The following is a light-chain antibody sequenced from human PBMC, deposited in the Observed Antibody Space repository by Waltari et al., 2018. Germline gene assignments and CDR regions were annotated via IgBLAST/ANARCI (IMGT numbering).Light chain of an antibody. CDR2: GVS. CDR1: QSVSSSY. CDR3: QQYGSSPYT. V-gene: IGKV3-20*01. J-gene: IGKJ2*01. Sequence: EIVLTQSPGTLSLSPGERATLSCRASQSVSSSYLAWYQQKPGQAPRLLIYGVSSRATGIPDRFSGSGSGTDFTLTISRLEPEDIAVYYCQQYGSSPYTFGQGTKVEIK.